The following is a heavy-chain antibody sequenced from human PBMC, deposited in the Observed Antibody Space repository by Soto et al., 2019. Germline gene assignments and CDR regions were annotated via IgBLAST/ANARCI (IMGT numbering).Heavy chain of an antibody. J-gene: IGHJ3*01. V-gene: IGHV1-69*13. CDR3: ARRHEYGGNSDAFEV. CDR2: ILPFFGTA. CDR1: GGTFRTES. D-gene: IGHD4-17*01. Sequence: QVHLVQSGAEVKKPGSSVKVSCKYSGGTFRTESINWVRQAPGQGPEWMGGILPFFGTADYAPRFQGRVSITADGATTTAYMELRSLTSQDTAVYFCARRHEYGGNSDAFEVWGQGTMVTVSS.